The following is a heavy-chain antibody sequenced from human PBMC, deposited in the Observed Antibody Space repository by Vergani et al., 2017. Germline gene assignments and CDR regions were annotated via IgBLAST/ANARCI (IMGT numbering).Heavy chain of an antibody. CDR3: ARHPRGIAAAGYFDY. Sequence: QVQLQESGPGLVKPSETLSLTCTVSGGSISSYYWSWIRQPPGKGLEWIGYIYYSGSTNYNPPLKSRVTISVDTSKNQFSLKLSSVTAADTAVYYCARHPRGIAAAGYFDYWGQGTLVTVSS. CDR1: GGSISSYY. CDR2: IYYSGST. J-gene: IGHJ4*02. V-gene: IGHV4-59*08. D-gene: IGHD6-13*01.